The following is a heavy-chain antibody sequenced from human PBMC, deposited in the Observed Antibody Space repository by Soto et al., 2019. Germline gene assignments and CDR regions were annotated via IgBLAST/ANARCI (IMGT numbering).Heavy chain of an antibody. Sequence: TLSLTCAVSGVSISSGDYYWSWIRQPPGKGLEWIGYIYYSGSTYYNPSLKSRVTISVDTSKNQFSLKLSSVTAADTAVYYCARVAAAGVDYWGQGTLVTVSS. J-gene: IGHJ4*02. CDR3: ARVAAAGVDY. D-gene: IGHD6-13*01. V-gene: IGHV4-30-4*01. CDR2: IYYSGST. CDR1: GVSISSGDYY.